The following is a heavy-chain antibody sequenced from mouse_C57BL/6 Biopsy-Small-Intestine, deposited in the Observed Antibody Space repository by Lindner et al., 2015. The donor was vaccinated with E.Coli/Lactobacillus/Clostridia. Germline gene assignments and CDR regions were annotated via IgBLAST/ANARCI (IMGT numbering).Heavy chain of an antibody. Sequence: VQLQESGAELMKPGASVKLSCKATGYTFTGYWIEWVKQRPGQGLEWIGVINPGSGGTNYNEKFKGKATLTADKSSSTAYMELRSLTSEDSAVYFCAPLYDGYYDYWGQGTTLTVSS. CDR2: INPGSGGT. CDR3: APLYDGYYDY. V-gene: IGHV1-54*01. J-gene: IGHJ2*01. D-gene: IGHD2-3*01. CDR1: GYTFTGYW.